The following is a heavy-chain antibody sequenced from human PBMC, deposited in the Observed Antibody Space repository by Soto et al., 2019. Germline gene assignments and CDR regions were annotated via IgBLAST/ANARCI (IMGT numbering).Heavy chain of an antibody. CDR2: IIPILGIA. CDR3: ARVSGSYDYYYGMDV. CDR1: GGTFSSYT. J-gene: IGHJ6*02. V-gene: IGHV1-69*02. D-gene: IGHD3-10*01. Sequence: QVQLVQSGAEVKKPGSSVKVSCKASGGTFSSYTISWVRQAPGQGLEWMGRIIPILGIANYAQKFQGRVTITADKSTSTAYMELSSLRSEDTAVYYGARVSGSYDYYYGMDVWGQGTTVTVSS.